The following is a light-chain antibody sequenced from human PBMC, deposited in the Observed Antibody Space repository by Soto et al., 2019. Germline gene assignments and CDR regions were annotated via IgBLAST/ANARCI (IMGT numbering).Light chain of an antibody. CDR2: EVT. J-gene: IGLJ1*01. V-gene: IGLV2-8*01. CDR1: SSDVGTYKY. Sequence: QSAPTQPPSASGSPGQSVTISCTGTSSDVGTYKYVSWYQQHPGKAPKLMIYEVTKRPSGVPDRFSGSKSGNTASLTVSGLQAEDEADYYCSSYAGSNNFVFGTGTKVTV. CDR3: SSYAGSNNFV.